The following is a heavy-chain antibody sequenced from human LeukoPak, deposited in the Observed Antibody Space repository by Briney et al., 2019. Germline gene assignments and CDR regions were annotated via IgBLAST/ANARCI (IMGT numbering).Heavy chain of an antibody. V-gene: IGHV3-7*03. CDR1: GFTFNNHW. CDR3: AREQSSTWPYCFDY. D-gene: IGHD6-13*01. CDR2: IGQDVSEK. Sequence: PGGSLRLSCVASGFTFNNHWMAWVRQAPGKGLEWVANIGQDVSEKYSADSVKGRFTISRDTAKNSLYLQMNNLRAEDTAVYYCAREQSSTWPYCFDYWGQGTLVTVSS. J-gene: IGHJ4*02.